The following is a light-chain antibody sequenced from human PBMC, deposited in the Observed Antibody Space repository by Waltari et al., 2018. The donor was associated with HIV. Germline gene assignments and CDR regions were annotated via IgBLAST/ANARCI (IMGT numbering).Light chain of an antibody. J-gene: IGLJ2*01. CDR2: SNN. Sequence: QSVLTQPPSASGTPGQRVTISCSGSSSNIGNNDVSWDQQCPGTAPKLLIYSNNQRASGVPYLFSDSKSGTSASLAISGLQSEDEANYYCETLDDNLNGPVFGGGTKLTVL. V-gene: IGLV1-44*01. CDR3: ETLDDNLNGPV. CDR1: SSNIGNND.